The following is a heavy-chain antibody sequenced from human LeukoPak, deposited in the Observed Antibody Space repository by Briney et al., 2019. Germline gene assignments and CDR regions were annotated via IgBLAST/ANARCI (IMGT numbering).Heavy chain of an antibody. CDR2: IKQDGSEK. Sequence: GGSLRLSCAASGFTFSSYWMSWVRQAPGKGLEWVANIKQDGSEKYYVDSVKGRFTISRDNAKNSLYLQMNSLRAEDTAVYYCATALSSNYYYYYYMDVWGKGTTVTVSS. V-gene: IGHV3-7*01. D-gene: IGHD1-26*01. J-gene: IGHJ6*03. CDR3: ATALSSNYYYYYYMDV. CDR1: GFTFSSYW.